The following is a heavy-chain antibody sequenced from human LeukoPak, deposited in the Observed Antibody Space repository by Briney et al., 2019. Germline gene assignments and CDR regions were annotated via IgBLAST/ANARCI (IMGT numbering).Heavy chain of an antibody. D-gene: IGHD3-22*01. CDR1: GYTFTSYG. CDR2: ISAYNGNT. CDR3: ARDLGLAAMIVVVYWFDP. J-gene: IGHJ5*02. V-gene: IGHV1-18*01. Sequence: ASVKASCKASGYTFTSYGISWVRQAPGQGLEWMGWISAYNGNTNYAQKLQGRVTMTTDTSTSTAYMELRSLRSDDTAVYYCARDLGLAAMIVVVYWFDPWGQGTLVTVSS.